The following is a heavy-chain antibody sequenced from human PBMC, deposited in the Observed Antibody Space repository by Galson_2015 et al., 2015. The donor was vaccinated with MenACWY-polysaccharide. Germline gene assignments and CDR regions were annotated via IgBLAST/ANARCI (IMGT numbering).Heavy chain of an antibody. CDR1: GFTFSNYW. D-gene: IGHD3-10*01. J-gene: IGHJ4*02. V-gene: IGHV3-7*03. CDR3: ASQTWTGYFDY. Sequence: SLRLSCAASGFTFSNYWMSWVRQAPGKGLEWVANIKQDGSEKYYVDSVKGRFTISRDNAKNPLYLQMNSLRTEDTAMYYCASQTWTGYFDYWGQGILVTVSS. CDR2: IKQDGSEK.